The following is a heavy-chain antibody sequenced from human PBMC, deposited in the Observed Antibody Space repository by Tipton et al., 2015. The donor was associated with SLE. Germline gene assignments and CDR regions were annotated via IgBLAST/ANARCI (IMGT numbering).Heavy chain of an antibody. CDR1: GCAISSFS. Sequence: TLSLTCTVSGCAISSFSWCWVRQPAGQGLEWIGRSYPTGNTNYNPSLNSRVTMSVDTSKNQLSLNLTSVTAADTAVYYCARDKSSHSKYILDYWGQGTLVTVSS. V-gene: IGHV4-4*07. CDR3: ARDKSSHSKYILDY. D-gene: IGHD3-3*02. CDR2: SYPTGNT. J-gene: IGHJ4*02.